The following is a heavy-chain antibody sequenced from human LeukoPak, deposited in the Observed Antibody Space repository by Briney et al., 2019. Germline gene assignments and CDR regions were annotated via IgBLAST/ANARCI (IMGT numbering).Heavy chain of an antibody. D-gene: IGHD6-6*01. CDR1: GGSINNYY. J-gene: IGHJ4*02. CDR3: ARSVRSSSGAFDY. Sequence: PSETLSLTCKVSGGSINNYYWSWIRQPPGKGLEWIGYIYYSGSTNYNPSLKSRVTISVDTSKNQLSPKLNSVTAADTAVYYCARSVRSSSGAFDYWGQGTLVTVSS. V-gene: IGHV4-59*01. CDR2: IYYSGST.